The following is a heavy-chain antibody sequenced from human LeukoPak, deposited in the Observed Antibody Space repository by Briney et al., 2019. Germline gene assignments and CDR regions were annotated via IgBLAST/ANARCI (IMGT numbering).Heavy chain of an antibody. CDR2: ITDSGSNT. CDR3: AKGPKWELGY. CDR1: GFTFSIYA. V-gene: IGHV3-23*01. Sequence: PGGSLRLSCAASGFTFSIYAMSWVRQAPGKGLEWVSGITDSGSNTNYADSVKGRFTISRDNSKNALYLQMNSLRAEDTAVYYCAKGPKWELGYWGQGTLVTVSS. J-gene: IGHJ4*02. D-gene: IGHD1-26*01.